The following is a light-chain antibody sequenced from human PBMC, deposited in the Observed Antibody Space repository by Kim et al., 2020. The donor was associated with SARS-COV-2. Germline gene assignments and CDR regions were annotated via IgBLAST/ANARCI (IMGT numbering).Light chain of an antibody. CDR1: KLGDKY. J-gene: IGLJ2*01. CDR2: QDS. CDR3: QAWDSSTVV. Sequence: SYELTQPPSVSVSPGQTASITCSGDKLGDKYACWYQQKPGQSPVLVIYQDSKRPSGIPERFSGSNSGNTATLTISGTQAMDEDDYYCQAWDSSTVVFGVG. V-gene: IGLV3-1*01.